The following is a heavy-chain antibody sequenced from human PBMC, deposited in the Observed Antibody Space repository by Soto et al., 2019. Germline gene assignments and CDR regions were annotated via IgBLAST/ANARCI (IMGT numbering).Heavy chain of an antibody. V-gene: IGHV3-30-3*01. CDR3: ARDEGFDSSSSNGGWFDP. CDR2: ISYDGSNK. D-gene: IGHD6-13*01. J-gene: IGHJ5*02. CDR1: GFTFSSYA. Sequence: QVQLVESGGGVVQPGRSLRLSCAASGFTFSSYAMHWVRQAPGKGLEWVAVISYDGSNKYYADSVKGRFTISRDNSKNTLYLQMNSLRAEDTAVYYCARDEGFDSSSSNGGWFDPWGQGTLVTVSS.